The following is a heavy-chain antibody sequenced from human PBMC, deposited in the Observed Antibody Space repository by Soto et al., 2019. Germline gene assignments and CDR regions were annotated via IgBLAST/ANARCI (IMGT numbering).Heavy chain of an antibody. CDR3: ARRRYWSGYVIDY. CDR1: GGSISSSSYY. CDR2: IYYSGST. J-gene: IGHJ4*02. D-gene: IGHD3-3*01. Sequence: KPSETLSLTCTVSGGSISSSSYYWGWIRQPPGKGLEWIGSIYYSGSTYYNPSLKSRVTISVDTSKNQFSLKLSSVTAADTAVYYCARRRYWSGYVIDYWGQGTLVTVSS. V-gene: IGHV4-39*01.